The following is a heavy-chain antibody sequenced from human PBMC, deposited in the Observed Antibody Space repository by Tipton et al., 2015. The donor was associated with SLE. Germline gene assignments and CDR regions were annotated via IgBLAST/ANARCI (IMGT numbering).Heavy chain of an antibody. D-gene: IGHD2-2*01. Sequence: TLSLTCAVSGGSFSGYYWSWIRQSPGKGLEWIGEIDDSGSANYNPSLKSRVTISEGMSKNQFSLRLTSVTAADTAVYYCARDRGIPVGNYMDVWGKGTTVTVSS. CDR3: ARDRGIPVGNYMDV. V-gene: IGHV4-34*01. CDR1: GGSFSGYY. CDR2: IDDSGSA. J-gene: IGHJ6*03.